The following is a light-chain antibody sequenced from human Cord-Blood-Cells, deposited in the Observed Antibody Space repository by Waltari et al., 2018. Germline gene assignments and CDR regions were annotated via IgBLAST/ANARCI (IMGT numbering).Light chain of an antibody. Sequence: DIQMTQSPSTLSASVGDRVTITCRASQSISSWLAWYQQKPGKAPKLLIYKASSLESGFPSRVSGSGSGTEFTLTISSLQPDDFATYYCKQYKTFGQGTKVEIK. CDR1: QSISSW. CDR3: KQYKT. CDR2: KAS. V-gene: IGKV1-5*03. J-gene: IGKJ1*01.